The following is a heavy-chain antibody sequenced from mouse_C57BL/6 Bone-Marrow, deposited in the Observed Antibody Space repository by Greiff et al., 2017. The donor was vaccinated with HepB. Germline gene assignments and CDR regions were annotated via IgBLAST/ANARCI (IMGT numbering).Heavy chain of an antibody. CDR3: ARSNYGSSYGFAY. Sequence: QVQLQQSGAELVKPGASVKMSCKASGYTFTSYWITWVKQRPGQGLEWIGDIYPGSGSTNYNEKFKSKATLTVDTSSSTAYMQLSSLTSEDSAVYYCARSNYGSSYGFAYWCQGTLVTVSA. CDR2: IYPGSGST. CDR1: GYTFTSYW. D-gene: IGHD1-1*01. J-gene: IGHJ3*01. V-gene: IGHV1-55*01.